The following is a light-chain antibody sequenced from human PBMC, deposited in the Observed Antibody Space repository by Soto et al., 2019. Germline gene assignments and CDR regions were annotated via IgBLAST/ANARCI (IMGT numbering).Light chain of an antibody. V-gene: IGKV1-39*01. CDR2: AAS. Sequence: DIQMTQAPSSLSASVGDRVTISCWASQSITTYLNWYQHKPGKAPKXLSYAASTLQSGVPLRFSGSGSGTDFTLTISSLKPEDFETYYCQQLYTYPLTFGGGTKVDIK. CDR3: QQLYTYPLT. J-gene: IGKJ4*01. CDR1: QSITTY.